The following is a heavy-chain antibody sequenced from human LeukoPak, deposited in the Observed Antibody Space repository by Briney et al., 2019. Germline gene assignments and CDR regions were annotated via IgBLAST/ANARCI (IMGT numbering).Heavy chain of an antibody. CDR3: AKDKGADGSGSSDY. CDR2: ISYDGSNK. J-gene: IGHJ4*02. D-gene: IGHD3-10*01. V-gene: IGHV3-30*18. Sequence: GGSLRLSCAASGFTFSSYGMHWVRQAPGKGLEWVAVISYDGSNKYYADSVKGRFTISRDNSKNTLYLQMNSLRAENTAVYYCAKDKGADGSGSSDYWGQGTLVTVSS. CDR1: GFTFSSYG.